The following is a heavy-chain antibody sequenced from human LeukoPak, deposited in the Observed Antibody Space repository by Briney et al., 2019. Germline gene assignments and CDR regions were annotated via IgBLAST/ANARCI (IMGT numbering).Heavy chain of an antibody. V-gene: IGHV4-59*08. Sequence: SETLSLTCTVSGGSISSYYWSWIRQPPGKGLEWIGYIYYSGSTNYNPSLKSRVTISVDTAKNQFSLKLSSVTAADTAVYYCARHIDPYYYGMDVWGQGTTVTVSS. CDR1: GGSISSYY. J-gene: IGHJ6*02. CDR3: ARHIDPYYYGMDV. CDR2: IYYSGST. D-gene: IGHD3-16*02.